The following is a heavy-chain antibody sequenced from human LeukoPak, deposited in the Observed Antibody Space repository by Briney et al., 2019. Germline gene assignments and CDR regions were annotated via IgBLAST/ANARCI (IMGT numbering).Heavy chain of an antibody. CDR3: ARSCSGGSCYVR. D-gene: IGHD2-15*01. CDR1: GGTFSSYA. V-gene: IGHV1-69*05. CDR2: VIPIFGTA. J-gene: IGHJ4*02. Sequence: GASVKVSCKASGGTFSSYAISWVRQAPGQGLEWMGGVIPIFGTANYAQKFQGRVTITTDESTSTAYMELSSLRSEDTAVYYCARSCSGGSCYVRWGQGTLVTVSS.